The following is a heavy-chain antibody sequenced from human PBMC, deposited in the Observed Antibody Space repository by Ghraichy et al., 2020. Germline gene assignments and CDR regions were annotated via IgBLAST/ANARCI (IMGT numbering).Heavy chain of an antibody. CDR3: AKGRYCSGGSCYYPGLVDY. CDR2: ISGSGGST. Sequence: GGSLRLSCAASGFTFSSYAMSWVRQAPGKGLEWVSAISGSGGSTYYADSVKGRFTISRDNSKNTLYLQMNSLRAEDTAVYYCAKGRYCSGGSCYYPGLVDYWGQGTLVTVSS. CDR1: GFTFSSYA. D-gene: IGHD2-15*01. V-gene: IGHV3-23*01. J-gene: IGHJ4*02.